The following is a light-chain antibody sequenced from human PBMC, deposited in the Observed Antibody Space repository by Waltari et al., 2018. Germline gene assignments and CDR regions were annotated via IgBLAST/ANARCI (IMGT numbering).Light chain of an antibody. CDR3: HRYDSFPNT. Sequence: DIQMTQSPSTLSASVGDRVTITCRASQNMNSYLACDQQKPGKAPKLLIYGASSLESGVPLRFSGTASGTEFTLTISSLQPDDFATYYCHRYDSFPNTFGQGTK. V-gene: IGKV1-5*01. CDR2: GAS. CDR1: QNMNSY. J-gene: IGKJ2*01.